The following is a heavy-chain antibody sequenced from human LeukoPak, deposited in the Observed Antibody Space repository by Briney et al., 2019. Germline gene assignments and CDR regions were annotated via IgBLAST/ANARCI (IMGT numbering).Heavy chain of an antibody. Sequence: PSETLSLTCTVSRAYITSYYWNWIRLAPGKGLEWIGYVYYSGSTNYNPSLKSRVTISVDSSKKQFFLKLSSVTAADTAVYYWATSVGPTRFDYWGQGTLVTVSS. D-gene: IGHD1-26*01. CDR2: VYYSGST. CDR1: RAYITSYY. V-gene: IGHV4-59*01. J-gene: IGHJ4*02. CDR3: ATSVGPTRFDY.